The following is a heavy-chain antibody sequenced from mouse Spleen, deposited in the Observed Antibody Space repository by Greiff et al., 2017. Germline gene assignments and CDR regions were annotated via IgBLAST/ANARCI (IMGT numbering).Heavy chain of an antibody. V-gene: IGHV1-64*01. CDR1: GYTFTSYW. D-gene: IGHD4-1*02. J-gene: IGHJ2*01. Sequence: QVQLQQPGAELVKPGASVKLSCKASGYTFTSYWMHWVKQRPGQGLEWIGMIHPNSGSTNYNEKFKSKATLTVDKSSSTAYMQLSSLTSEDSAVYYCARQDQLGRGYYFDYWGQGTTLTVSS. CDR3: ARQDQLGRGYYFDY. CDR2: IHPNSGST.